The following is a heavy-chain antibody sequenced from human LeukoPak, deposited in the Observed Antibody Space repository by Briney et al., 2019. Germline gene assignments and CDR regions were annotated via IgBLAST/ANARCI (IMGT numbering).Heavy chain of an antibody. CDR1: GFTFSSYS. D-gene: IGHD1-20*01. Sequence: GGSLRLSCAASGFTFSSYSMNWVRQAPGKGLEWVSYISSSSSTIYYADSVKGRFTISRDNSKNTLYLQMNSLRAEDTAVYYCAKDITGSFDYWGQGTLVTVSS. CDR3: AKDITGSFDY. V-gene: IGHV3-48*01. CDR2: ISSSSSTI. J-gene: IGHJ4*02.